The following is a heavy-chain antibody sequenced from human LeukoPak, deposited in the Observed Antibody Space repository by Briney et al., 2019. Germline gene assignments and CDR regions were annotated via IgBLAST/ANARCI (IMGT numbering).Heavy chain of an antibody. CDR2: IKSKSDGGTT. Sequence: PGGSLRLSCAASGFTFSNAWMSWVRQAPGKGLEWVGRIKSKSDGGTTDYPAPVKGRFTISRDDSETALYLQMNSLQTEDTAVYYCTTDEWSWGQGTLVTVSS. V-gene: IGHV3-15*01. CDR3: TTDEWS. CDR1: GFTFSNAW. D-gene: IGHD3-3*01. J-gene: IGHJ4*02.